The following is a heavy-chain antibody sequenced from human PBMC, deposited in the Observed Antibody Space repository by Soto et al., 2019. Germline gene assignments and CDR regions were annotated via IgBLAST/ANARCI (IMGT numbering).Heavy chain of an antibody. CDR3: ARDSPPVDY. V-gene: IGHV1-18*01. J-gene: IGHJ4*02. CDR2: ISAYNGNT. CDR1: GYTFTSYG. Sequence: QVQLVQSGAEVKKPGASVQVSCKASGYTFTSYGVSWVRQAPGQGLEWMGWISAYNGNTKYAQKLQGRVTMTTDTSTNTAYMDLRSLSSDDTAVYYCARDSPPVDYWGEGTLVTVSS.